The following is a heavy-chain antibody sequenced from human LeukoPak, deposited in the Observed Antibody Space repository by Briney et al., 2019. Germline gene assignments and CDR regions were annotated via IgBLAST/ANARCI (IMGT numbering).Heavy chain of an antibody. J-gene: IGHJ6*02. V-gene: IGHV1-69*04. Sequence: ASVKVSCTASGGTFSSYAISWVRQAPGEGLEWRGRIFPILGIANYEQKFQGRVTITADKSTSTAYMELSSLRSEDTAVYYCARVGITMHYYYYGMDVWGQGTRSPSP. CDR1: GGTFSSYA. D-gene: IGHD3-10*01. CDR2: IFPILGIA. CDR3: ARVGITMHYYYYGMDV.